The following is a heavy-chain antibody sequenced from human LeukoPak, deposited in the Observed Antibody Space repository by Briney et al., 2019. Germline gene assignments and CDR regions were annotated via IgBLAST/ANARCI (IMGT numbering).Heavy chain of an antibody. J-gene: IGHJ4*02. V-gene: IGHV3-23*01. CDR3: AKVFSFSVWNYFDY. Sequence: PAESLRLSCTPSRFSLGNFVMSWVRQAPGKGLEWVATIGKNQYYADSVKGRFTISRDNSKNTLYLHMNSLRAEDTAVYYCAKVFSFSVWNYFDYWGQGTLVTVSS. CDR2: IGKNQ. CDR1: RFSLGNFV. D-gene: IGHD1-1*01.